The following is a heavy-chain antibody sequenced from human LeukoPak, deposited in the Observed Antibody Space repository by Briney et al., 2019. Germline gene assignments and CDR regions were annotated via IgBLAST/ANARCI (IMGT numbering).Heavy chain of an antibody. CDR1: GGTFSSYA. Sequence: ASVKVSCKASGGTFSSYAISWVRQAPGQGLEWMGRIIPILGIANYAQKFQGRVTITADKSTSTAYMELSSLRSEDTAVYHCARGHGSYYYYMDVWGMGTTVTVSS. CDR3: ARGHGSYYYYMDV. J-gene: IGHJ6*03. V-gene: IGHV1-69*04. D-gene: IGHD3-10*01. CDR2: IIPILGIA.